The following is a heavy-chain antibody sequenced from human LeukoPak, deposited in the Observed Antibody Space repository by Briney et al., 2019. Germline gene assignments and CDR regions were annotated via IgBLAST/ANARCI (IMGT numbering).Heavy chain of an antibody. Sequence: GGSLKLSCAASGFTFSSYEMNWVRQAPGKGLEWVSYISSSSSTIYYADSVKGRFTISRDNAKNSLYLQMNSLRAEDTAVYYCARDALDGGFDYWGQGTLVTVSS. CDR1: GFTFSSYE. J-gene: IGHJ4*02. V-gene: IGHV3-48*03. D-gene: IGHD2-15*01. CDR3: ARDALDGGFDY. CDR2: ISSSSSTI.